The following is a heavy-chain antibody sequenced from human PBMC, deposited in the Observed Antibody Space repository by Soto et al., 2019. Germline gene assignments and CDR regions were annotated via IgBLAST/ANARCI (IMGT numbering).Heavy chain of an antibody. V-gene: IGHV3-7*03. CDR2: IKADGSET. D-gene: IGHD3-16*01. CDR3: AKGGHIDF. J-gene: IGHJ4*02. Sequence: QPGGSLRLSCAASGFSFSTYWMSWVRQVPGTGLEWVANIKADGSETYYVDSVRGRFTISRDNAKTSLFLQLNSLRAEDTAVYYCAKGGHIDFCGQGTLVTVSS. CDR1: GFSFSTYW.